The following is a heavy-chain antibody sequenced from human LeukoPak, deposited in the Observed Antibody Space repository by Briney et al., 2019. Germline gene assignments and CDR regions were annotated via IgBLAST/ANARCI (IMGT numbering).Heavy chain of an antibody. V-gene: IGHV5-51*01. Sequence: GESLKISCKGSGYSFATYWIGWVRQMPGKGLEWMGIIYPGDSDTRYSPSFQGQVTISADNSISTAYLQWSSLKASDTAIYYCARRWSHCSRGNCPFDYWGQGTLVTVSS. J-gene: IGHJ4*02. CDR1: GYSFATYW. CDR3: ARRWSHCSRGNCPFDY. D-gene: IGHD2-15*01. CDR2: IYPGDSDT.